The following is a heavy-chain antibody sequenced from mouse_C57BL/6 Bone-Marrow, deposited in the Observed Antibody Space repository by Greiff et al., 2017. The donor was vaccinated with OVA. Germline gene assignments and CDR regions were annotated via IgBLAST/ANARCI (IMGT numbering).Heavy chain of an antibody. J-gene: IGHJ2*01. V-gene: IGHV1-59*01. CDR1: GYTFTSYW. CDR3: ARSDYLDY. CDR2: IDPSDSYT. Sequence: QVQLQQPGAELVRPGTSVKLSCTASGYTFTSYWMHWVKQRPGQGLEWIGVIDPSDSYTNYNQKFKGKATLTVDTSSSTAYMQLSSLTSEDSAVYYCARSDYLDYWGQGTTLTVSS.